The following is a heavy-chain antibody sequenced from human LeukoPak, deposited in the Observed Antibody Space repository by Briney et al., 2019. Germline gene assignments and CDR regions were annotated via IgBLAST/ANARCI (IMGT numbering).Heavy chain of an antibody. D-gene: IGHD5-24*01. Sequence: SETLSLTCTVSGGSISDYYWSWIRQPPGKGLEWIAFIHYSGSTNYNPSLESRVTISVDTSKNQFSLRLSSVTAADTAVYYCARAGSRDGYKVGDYFDFWGQGTLVTVSS. CDR1: GGSISDYY. CDR2: IHYSGST. V-gene: IGHV4-59*01. CDR3: ARAGSRDGYKVGDYFDF. J-gene: IGHJ4*02.